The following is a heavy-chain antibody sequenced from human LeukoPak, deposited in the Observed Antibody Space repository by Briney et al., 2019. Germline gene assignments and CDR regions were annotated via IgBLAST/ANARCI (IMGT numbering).Heavy chain of an antibody. J-gene: IGHJ4*02. CDR1: GFTFSSYG. CDR3: AREGPKDWMATISFDY. Sequence: PGGSLRLSCAASGFTFSSYGMHWVRQAPGKGLEWVAVIWYDGSNKYYADSVKGRFTISRDNSKNTLYLQMNSLRAEDTAVYYCAREGPKDWMATISFDYWGQGTLVTVSS. V-gene: IGHV3-33*01. CDR2: IWYDGSNK. D-gene: IGHD5-24*01.